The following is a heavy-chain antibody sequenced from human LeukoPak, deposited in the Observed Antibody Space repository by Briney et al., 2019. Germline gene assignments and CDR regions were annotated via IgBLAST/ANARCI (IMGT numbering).Heavy chain of an antibody. CDR3: TTIRRIFGVKAGY. CDR2: IKSKTDGGTT. V-gene: IGHV3-15*01. D-gene: IGHD3-3*01. J-gene: IGHJ4*02. Sequence: GGSLRLSCAASGFTFSNAWMSWVRQAPGKGLEWVGRIKSKTDGGTTDYAAPVKGRFTISRDDSKNTLYLQMNSLKTEDTAVYYCTTIRRIFGVKAGYWGQGTLVTVSS. CDR1: GFTFSNAW.